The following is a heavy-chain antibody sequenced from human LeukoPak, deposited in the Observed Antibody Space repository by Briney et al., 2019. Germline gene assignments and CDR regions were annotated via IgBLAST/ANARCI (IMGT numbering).Heavy chain of an antibody. V-gene: IGHV4-4*09. CDR3: ARHLHNQPSPSFDP. CDR1: GGSFSGYY. CDR2: IYTSGGT. Sequence: PSETLSLTCAVYGGSFSGYYWSWIRQPPGKGLEWIGYIYTSGGTNHNPSPKSRVTISVDTSKNQFSLKLTSVTAADTAVYYCARHLHNQPSPSFDPWGQGTLVTVSS. J-gene: IGHJ5*02. D-gene: IGHD1-1*01.